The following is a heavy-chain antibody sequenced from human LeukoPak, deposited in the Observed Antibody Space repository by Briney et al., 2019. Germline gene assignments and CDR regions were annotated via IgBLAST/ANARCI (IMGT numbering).Heavy chain of an antibody. J-gene: IGHJ1*01. CDR2: IKQDGSEK. CDR3: ARDPYTNSWPEFFHH. CDR1: GFTFSGYW. Sequence: GGSLRLSCAASGFTFSGYWMTWVRQAPGKGLEWVANIKQDGSEKYYVDSVKGRFTISRDNARNSLYLQMNSLRAEDTAVYYCARDPYTNSWPEFFHHWGQGTLVTVSS. D-gene: IGHD6-13*01. V-gene: IGHV3-7*01.